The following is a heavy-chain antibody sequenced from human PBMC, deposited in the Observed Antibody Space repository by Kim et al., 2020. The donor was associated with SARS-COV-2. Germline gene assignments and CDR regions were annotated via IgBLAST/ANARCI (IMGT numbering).Heavy chain of an antibody. V-gene: IGHV3-43D*03. CDR2: ITWDGGST. J-gene: IGHJ4*02. CDR3: ARGAYSGRVPDY. CDR1: GFTFDDYA. Sequence: GGSLRLSCAASGFTFDDYAMLWVRQAPGKGLEWVSLITWDGGSTYYADSVKGRFTISRDNSENSLYLQMNSLRAEDTALYYCARGAYSGRVPDYWGQGTLVTVSS. D-gene: IGHD5-12*01.